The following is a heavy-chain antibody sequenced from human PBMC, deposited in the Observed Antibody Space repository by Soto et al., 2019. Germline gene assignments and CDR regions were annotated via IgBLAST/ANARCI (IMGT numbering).Heavy chain of an antibody. J-gene: IGHJ4*02. CDR1: GFAFSSYG. V-gene: IGHV3-30*05. D-gene: IGHD5-18*01. Sequence: QAQLVESGGGVVQPGRSLRLSCAASGFAFSSYGMHWVRQAPGTGLEWVAVISYDGSIQHYADSVKGRFTVSRDNSKNRVLLQMSSLRAEGTAVYYCVSDRGYGHASVPYSWGQGTLVSVSS. CDR2: ISYDGSIQ. CDR3: VSDRGYGHASVPYS.